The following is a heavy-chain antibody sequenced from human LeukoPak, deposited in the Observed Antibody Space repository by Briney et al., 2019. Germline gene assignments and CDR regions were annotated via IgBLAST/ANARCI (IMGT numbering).Heavy chain of an antibody. J-gene: IGHJ6*02. CDR2: ISSRGSTI. CDR3: ARIRGRLYYYGMDV. D-gene: IGHD3-10*01. V-gene: IGHV3-11*01. CDR1: GFTFSDYY. Sequence: GGSLRLSCAASGFTFSDYYMSWIRQAPGKGLEWVSYISSRGSTIYYADSVKGRFTISRDNVKNSLYLQMNSLRAEDTAVYYCARIRGRLYYYGMDVWGQGTTVTVSS.